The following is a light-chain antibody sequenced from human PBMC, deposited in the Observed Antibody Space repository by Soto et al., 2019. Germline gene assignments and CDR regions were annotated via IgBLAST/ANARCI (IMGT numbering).Light chain of an antibody. CDR2: RND. Sequence: QSVLTQPPSASGTSAQRVTISCSGGSSNIGRHYVFWFQHLPGTAPKLLIYRNDQRPSGVPDRFSGSKSGTSASLAISGLRSEDEGHYYCATWDDSLRGFFVFGTGTKVTVL. CDR1: SSNIGRHY. J-gene: IGLJ1*01. V-gene: IGLV1-47*01. CDR3: ATWDDSLRGFFV.